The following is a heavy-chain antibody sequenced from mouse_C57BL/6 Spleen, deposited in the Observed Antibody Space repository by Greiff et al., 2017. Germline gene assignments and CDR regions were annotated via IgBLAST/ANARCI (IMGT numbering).Heavy chain of an antibody. D-gene: IGHD1-2*01. CDR1: GYSITSCYY. V-gene: IGHV3-6*01. Sequence: VQLQQSGPGLVQPSPSLSLTCPVTGYSITSCYYCIWIRQFPGNKLEWMGYISYDGSNNYNPSLKNRTSITRDTSKNQFFRKLNSVTTEDTATYYGAREAIDGFAYRGQGNPLTAST. CDR3: AREAIDGFAY. J-gene: IGHJ2*01. CDR2: ISYDGSN.